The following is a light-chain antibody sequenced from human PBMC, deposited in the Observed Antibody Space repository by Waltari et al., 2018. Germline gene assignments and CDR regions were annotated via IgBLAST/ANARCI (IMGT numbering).Light chain of an antibody. CDR3: QYYGSSRLFT. V-gene: IGKV3-20*01. CDR1: QSVNRTK. Sequence: DIVLTHSTRTLSLSPGESATLSCRTSQSVNRTKLAWYQQRPGQATRLLIYDASTRATGIPDRFSGSGSGTDFTLTVNRLEPEDFSLYYCQYYGSSRLFTFGGGTKVDIK. CDR2: DAS. J-gene: IGKJ4*01.